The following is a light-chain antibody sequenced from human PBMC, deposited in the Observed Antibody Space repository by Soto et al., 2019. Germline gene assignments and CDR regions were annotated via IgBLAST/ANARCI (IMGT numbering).Light chain of an antibody. CDR2: TNY. J-gene: IGLJ2*01. Sequence: QSVLTQPPSASGTPGQRITISCSGNTSNIGDNTVNWFQHLPGTAPKLLIHTNYQRPSGVPDRFSGSKSGTSASLAISGLQSEDEADYFCSTWDDSVNGVIFGGGTKLTVL. CDR3: STWDDSVNGVI. V-gene: IGLV1-44*01. CDR1: TSNIGDNT.